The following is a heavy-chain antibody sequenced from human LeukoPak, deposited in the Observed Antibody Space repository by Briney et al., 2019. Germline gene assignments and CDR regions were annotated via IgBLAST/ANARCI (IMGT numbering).Heavy chain of an antibody. D-gene: IGHD3-3*01. CDR2: IYHSGST. CDR1: GASISSGHYY. Sequence: PSQTLSLTCTVSGASISSGHYYWSWIRQPPGKGLEWIGYIYHSGSTYYNPSLKSRVTISVDRSKNQFSLKLTSVTAADTAVYYCARGGATFWSASQGGYWGQGTLVTVSS. V-gene: IGHV4-30-2*01. CDR3: ARGGATFWSASQGGY. J-gene: IGHJ4*02.